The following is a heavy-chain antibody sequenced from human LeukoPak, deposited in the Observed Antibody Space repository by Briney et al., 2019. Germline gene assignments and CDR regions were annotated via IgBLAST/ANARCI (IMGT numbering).Heavy chain of an antibody. V-gene: IGHV3-23*01. D-gene: IGHD1-26*01. CDR3: ARVGPTTRIIDY. CDR2: ISSGGDTT. J-gene: IGHJ4*01. CDR1: GFTYSNYA. Sequence: PGGSLRLSCPASGFTYSNYAMTWVRQAPGEGLEWVSAISSGGDTTYYAESVKGRFTISRDNSKTTLYLQMDSLRAEDTAVYYCARVGPTTRIIDYWGQEPWSPSPQ.